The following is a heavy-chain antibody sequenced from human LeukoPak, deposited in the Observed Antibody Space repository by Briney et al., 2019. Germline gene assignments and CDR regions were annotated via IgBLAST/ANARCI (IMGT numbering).Heavy chain of an antibody. J-gene: IGHJ4*02. Sequence: GGSLRLSCAASGFAFSSYDMHWVRQAPGKGLEWVAVISYDGSDKYYVDSVKGRFTISRDNSKNTLYLQMNSLKAEDAAVYYGARVLSGSYDNYFDYWGQGTLVTVSS. V-gene: IGHV3-30*03. CDR1: GFAFSSYD. CDR2: ISYDGSDK. D-gene: IGHD1-26*01. CDR3: ARVLSGSYDNYFDY.